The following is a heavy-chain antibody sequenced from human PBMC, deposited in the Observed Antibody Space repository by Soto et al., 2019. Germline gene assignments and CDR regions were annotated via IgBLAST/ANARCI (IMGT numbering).Heavy chain of an antibody. J-gene: IGHJ6*02. Sequence: GASVKVSCKASGGTLSSYAISWVRQAPGQGLEWMGGIIPIFGTANYAQKFQGRVTITADKSTSTAYMELSSLRSEDTAVDYCARFGGSSSLLYYYGMDVWVQGTTVTVSS. CDR2: IIPIFGTA. CDR3: ARFGGSSSLLYYYGMDV. CDR1: GGTLSSYA. D-gene: IGHD6-6*01. V-gene: IGHV1-69*06.